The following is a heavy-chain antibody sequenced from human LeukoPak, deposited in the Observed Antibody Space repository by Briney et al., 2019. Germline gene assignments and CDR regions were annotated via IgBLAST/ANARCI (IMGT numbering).Heavy chain of an antibody. CDR1: GFSFRRYD. CDR3: ARAKGLAGSYLDNWFDP. V-gene: IGHV3-30*04. D-gene: IGHD1-26*01. Sequence: GGSLRLSCAASGFSFRRYDMHWVRQAPGKGLEWVAATSYDGTSELYADFVKGRFSIPRDNSRNTLSLQMDTLRPEDTAIYYCARAKGLAGSYLDNWFDPWGQGTRDIVSS. CDR2: TSYDGTSE. J-gene: IGHJ5*02.